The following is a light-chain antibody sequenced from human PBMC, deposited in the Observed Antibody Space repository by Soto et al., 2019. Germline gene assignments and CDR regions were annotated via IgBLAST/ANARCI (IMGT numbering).Light chain of an antibody. CDR1: QDIRYY. V-gene: IGKV1-33*01. CDR2: DAS. J-gene: IGKJ4*01. CDR3: QQYGDLLFT. Sequence: DIQMTQSPSSLSASVGDKVTITCQASQDIRYYLNWYQKKPGRAPELLIYDASHLETGAPSRFSGSGSGTYFTFTISSLQPEDIATYYCQQYGDLLFTFGGGTTVEI.